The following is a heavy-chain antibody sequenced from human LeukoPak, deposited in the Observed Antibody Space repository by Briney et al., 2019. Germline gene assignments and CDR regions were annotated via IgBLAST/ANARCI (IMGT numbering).Heavy chain of an antibody. Sequence: GGSLRLSCAASGFTFYDYAMHWVRQAPGKGLEWVSLISWDGGSTYYADSVKGRFTISRDNAENSLYLQMNSLRAEDTAVYYCVRGCNRASCPYYFDSWAQGTLVTVSS. J-gene: IGHJ4*02. CDR1: GFTFYDYA. V-gene: IGHV3-43D*03. D-gene: IGHD2/OR15-2a*01. CDR2: ISWDGGST. CDR3: VRGCNRASCPYYFDS.